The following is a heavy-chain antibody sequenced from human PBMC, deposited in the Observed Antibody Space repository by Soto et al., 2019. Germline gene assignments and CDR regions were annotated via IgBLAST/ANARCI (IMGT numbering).Heavy chain of an antibody. CDR2: IYYSGST. CDR3: ARDADYGGSRGGMDV. Sequence: QVRLEESGPGLVKPSETLSLICSVSGCSVNNANYFWNWIRHHPENGLEWIGYIYYSGSTRYNPSFKTRATLPIDTSENQFSLRLNSVTVAETAVYFCARDADYGGSRGGMDVWGRGTTVTVSS. J-gene: IGHJ6*02. V-gene: IGHV4-31*03. CDR1: GCSVNNANYF. D-gene: IGHD4-17*01.